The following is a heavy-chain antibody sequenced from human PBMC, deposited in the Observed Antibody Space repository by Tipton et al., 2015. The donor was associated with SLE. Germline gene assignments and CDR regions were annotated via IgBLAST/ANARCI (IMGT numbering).Heavy chain of an antibody. Sequence: TLSLTCTVSGGSISSYYWSWIRQPPGKQLEWIGYVYYSGNINYNPALKSRVTISVDTSQNQFSLKLNFVTAADTDVYYCARSALSGSYYWFDPWGQGSLVTVSS. V-gene: IGHV4-59*07. CDR3: ARSALSGSYYWFDP. J-gene: IGHJ5*02. CDR2: VYYSGNI. D-gene: IGHD1-26*01. CDR1: GGSISSYY.